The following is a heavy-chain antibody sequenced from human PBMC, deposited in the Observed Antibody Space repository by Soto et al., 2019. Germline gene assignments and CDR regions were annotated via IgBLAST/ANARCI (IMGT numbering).Heavy chain of an antibody. CDR2: MYNTGST. V-gene: IGHV4-59*01. D-gene: IGHD2-21*02. Sequence: QVQLQESGPGLVKPSETLSLTCTVSGGSISSYYWSWIRQPPGKGLEWIGYMYNTGSTVYNPSLKSRVTISVDTSKNQFTLKLNAVNAADTAVYYCARDLWGYCGTDCYPLDVWGQGTTVTVS. CDR3: ARDLWGYCGTDCYPLDV. CDR1: GGSISSYY. J-gene: IGHJ6*02.